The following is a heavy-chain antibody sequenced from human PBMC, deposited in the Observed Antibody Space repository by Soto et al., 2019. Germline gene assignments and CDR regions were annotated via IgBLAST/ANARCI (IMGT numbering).Heavy chain of an antibody. Sequence: PSETLSRTCAVYGGSFSGYYWSWIRQPPGKGLEWIGEINHSGSTNYNPSLKSRVTISVDTSKNQFSLKLSSVTAADTAVYYCARADDCSVDYWGQGTLVTVSS. D-gene: IGHD2-21*02. CDR2: INHSGST. CDR3: ARADDCSVDY. V-gene: IGHV4-34*01. CDR1: GGSFSGYY. J-gene: IGHJ4*02.